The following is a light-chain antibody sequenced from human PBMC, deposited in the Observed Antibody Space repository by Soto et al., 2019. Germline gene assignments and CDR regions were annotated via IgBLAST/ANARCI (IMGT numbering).Light chain of an antibody. CDR1: SSDIGGYNY. CDR3: SSYTSSSPSL. Sequence: QSVLTQPASVSGSPGQSITISCTGTSSDIGGYNYVSWYQQHPGKAPKLMIYEVSDRPSGVSDRFSGSKSDNTASLTISGLQAEDEADYYCSSYTSSSPSLFGTGTKVTVL. J-gene: IGLJ1*01. V-gene: IGLV2-14*01. CDR2: EVS.